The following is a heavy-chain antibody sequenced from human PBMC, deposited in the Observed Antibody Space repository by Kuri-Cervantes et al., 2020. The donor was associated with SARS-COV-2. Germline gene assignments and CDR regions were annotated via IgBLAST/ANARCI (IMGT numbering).Heavy chain of an antibody. D-gene: IGHD3-10*01. J-gene: IGHJ4*02. CDR2: IRYDGSNK. CDR1: GFTFSSYG. V-gene: IGHV3-30*02. Sequence: GGSLRLSCAASGFTFSSYGMHWVRQAPGKGLEWVAFIRYDGSNKYYADSVKGRFTISRDDAENSLYLQVNSLRAEDTAVYYCASLDHGLGSYYHTFPHDYWGLGTQVTVSS. CDR3: ASLDHGLGSYYHTFPHDY.